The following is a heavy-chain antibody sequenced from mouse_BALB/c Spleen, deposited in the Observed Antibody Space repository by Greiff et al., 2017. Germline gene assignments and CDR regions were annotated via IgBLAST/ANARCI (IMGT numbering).Heavy chain of an antibody. V-gene: IGHV3-6*02. CDR2: ISYDGSN. CDR3: ATSPTYYGSSWDYAMDY. D-gene: IGHD1-1*01. J-gene: IGHJ4*01. Sequence: EVQLQQSGPGLVKPSQSLSLTCSVTGYSITSGYYWNWIRQFPGNKLEWMGYISYDGSNNYNPSLKNRISITRDTSKNQFFLKLNSVTTEDTATYYCATSPTYYGSSWDYAMDYWGQGTSVTVSS. CDR1: GYSITSGYY.